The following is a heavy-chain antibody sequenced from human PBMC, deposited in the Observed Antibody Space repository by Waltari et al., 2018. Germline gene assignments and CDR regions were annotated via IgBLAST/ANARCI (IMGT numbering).Heavy chain of an antibody. V-gene: IGHV3-11*06. J-gene: IGHJ4*02. D-gene: IGHD3-10*01. CDR2: ISGRGDVT. Sequence: QAQLVESGGGLVKPGGSLRLSCTSSGFTFNEYYMSWIRQAPGKGLEVVSDISGRGDVTHYGDSVKGRFTITRDNSKNTLYLQMNSLRAEDTAVYYCARALWFGEEGVDYGGQGTLVTVSS. CDR3: ARALWFGEEGVDY. CDR1: GFTFNEYY.